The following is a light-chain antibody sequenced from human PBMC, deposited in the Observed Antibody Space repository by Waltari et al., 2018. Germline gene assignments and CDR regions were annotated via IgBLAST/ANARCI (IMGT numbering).Light chain of an antibody. Sequence: EIVLTQSPGTLSLSPGERATLSCRASQSVKSNYLAWYQQKPGQAPRLLIYGASNRATGIPDRFSGSGSGTDFTLTISSLEPEDFAVYYCQQYGGSPWTFGQGTKVEIK. CDR3: QQYGGSPWT. CDR1: QSVKSNY. J-gene: IGKJ1*01. CDR2: GAS. V-gene: IGKV3-20*01.